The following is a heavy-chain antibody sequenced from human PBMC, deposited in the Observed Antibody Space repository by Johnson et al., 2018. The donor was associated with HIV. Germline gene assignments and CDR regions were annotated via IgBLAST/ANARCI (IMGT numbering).Heavy chain of an antibody. J-gene: IGHJ3*02. CDR3: ARDRPYYYGSGDAFDI. D-gene: IGHD3-10*01. V-gene: IGHV3-9*01. CDR2: IRWNSGTK. Sequence: VQLVESGGGLVQPGRSLRLSCPASGFTFDDYAMHWVRQAPGKGLEWVSGIRWNSGTKGYADSVKGRFTISRDNAKNSLYLQINSLRAEDTAVYYCARDRPYYYGSGDAFDIWGQGTMVTVSS. CDR1: GFTFDDYA.